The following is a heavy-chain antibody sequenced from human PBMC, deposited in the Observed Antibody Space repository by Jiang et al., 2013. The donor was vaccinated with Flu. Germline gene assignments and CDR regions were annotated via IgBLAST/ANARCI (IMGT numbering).Heavy chain of an antibody. Sequence: GAEVKKPGASVKVSCKASGYSFTAYFIHWMRQAPGQGLEWMGDINPNTGGTHNAQKFQGRVTMTRDTSISTAYMELTRLTSDDTAVYYCARGPPHGAFDIWGQGTMVTVSS. CDR2: INPNTGGT. CDR3: ARGPPHGAFDI. CDR1: GYSFTAYF. V-gene: IGHV1-2*02. J-gene: IGHJ3*02.